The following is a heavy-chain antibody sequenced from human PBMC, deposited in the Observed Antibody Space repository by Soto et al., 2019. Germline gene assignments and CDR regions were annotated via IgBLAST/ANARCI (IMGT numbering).Heavy chain of an antibody. Sequence: SVKVSCKASGGTFSSETLTWLRQAPGQGLEWMGGIIPITDSAHYAQKFQGRVTITADESTSTVYMELSSLRSEDTAVYYCATLVPAPIKLFPRLGWFDPWRQGTLVTVPS. CDR1: GGTFSSET. V-gene: IGHV1-69*13. J-gene: IGHJ5*02. CDR3: ATLVPAPIKLFPRLGWFDP. D-gene: IGHD2-2*02. CDR2: IIPITDSA.